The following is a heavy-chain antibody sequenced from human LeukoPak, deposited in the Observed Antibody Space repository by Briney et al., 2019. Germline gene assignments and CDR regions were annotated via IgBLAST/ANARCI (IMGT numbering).Heavy chain of an antibody. J-gene: IGHJ4*01. Sequence: SETLSLTCTVSGGSITNYYWSWIRQPPGKGLEWIGYIYYSGSTNYNPSLKSRVTISVDTSKNQFSLKLNSVTAADTAVYFCARHRDYYDTWGHGTLVTVSS. CDR3: ARHRDYYDT. CDR2: IYYSGST. D-gene: IGHD3-22*01. CDR1: GGSITNYY. V-gene: IGHV4-59*08.